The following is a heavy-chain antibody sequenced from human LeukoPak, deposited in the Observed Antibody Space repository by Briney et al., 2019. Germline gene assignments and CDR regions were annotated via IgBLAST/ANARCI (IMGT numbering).Heavy chain of an antibody. Sequence: GDSLRLSCAASGFTFSSYSMNWVRQAPRKGLAWVSSISSSSSYIYYAAAVKGRFTISRDNAKNSLYLQMNSLRGEDTGVYYCARVIRQQLGDYWGQGTLVTVS. CDR1: GFTFSSYS. D-gene: IGHD6-13*01. J-gene: IGHJ4*02. V-gene: IGHV3-21*01. CDR3: ARVIRQQLGDY. CDR2: ISSSSSYI.